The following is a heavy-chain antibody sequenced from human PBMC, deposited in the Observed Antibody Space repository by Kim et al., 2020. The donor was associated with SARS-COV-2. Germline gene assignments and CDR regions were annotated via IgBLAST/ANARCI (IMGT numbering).Heavy chain of an antibody. CDR2: ISAYNGNT. CDR3: ARDQYYYDSSGYDFDY. J-gene: IGHJ4*02. D-gene: IGHD3-22*01. V-gene: IGHV1-18*04. CDR1: GYTFTSYG. Sequence: ASVKVSCKASGYTFTSYGISWVRQAPGQGLEWMGWISAYNGNTNYAQKLQGRVTMTTDTSTSTAYMELRSLRSDDTAVYYCARDQYYYDSSGYDFDYWGQGTLVTVSS.